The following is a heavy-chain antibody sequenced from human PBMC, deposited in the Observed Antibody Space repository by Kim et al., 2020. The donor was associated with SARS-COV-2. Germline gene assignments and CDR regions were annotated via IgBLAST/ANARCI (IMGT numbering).Heavy chain of an antibody. CDR3: ARHRRKVGSSTNFDF. V-gene: IGHV4-39*01. CDR2: IYYSERT. Sequence: GKGLEWIGSIYYSERTYYNPSLKSRVTISGDTSKNQFSMKLSSVTAADTAVYYCARHRRKVGSSTNFDFWGQGTLVTVSS. D-gene: IGHD6-13*01. J-gene: IGHJ4*02.